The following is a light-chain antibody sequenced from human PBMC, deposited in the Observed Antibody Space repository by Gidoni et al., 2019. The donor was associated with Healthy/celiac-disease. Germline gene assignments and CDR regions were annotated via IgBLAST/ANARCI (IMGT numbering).Light chain of an antibody. CDR3: QQYGSSPLT. J-gene: IGKJ3*01. V-gene: IGKV3-20*01. CDR1: QSVSSSY. CDR2: GAS. Sequence: EILLTQSPGTLSLSPGERATLSCRASQSVSSSYLAWYQQKPGQAPRLLIYGASSRATGIPDRFSGSGSGTDCTLTISRLEPEDFAVYYCQQYGSSPLTFGPGTKVDIK.